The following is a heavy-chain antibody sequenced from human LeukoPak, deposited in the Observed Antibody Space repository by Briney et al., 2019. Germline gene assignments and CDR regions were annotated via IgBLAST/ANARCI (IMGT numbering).Heavy chain of an antibody. V-gene: IGHV1-46*01. J-gene: IGHJ4*02. CDR3: ARDAVVDTAMVTFDY. CDR2: INPSGGST. D-gene: IGHD5-18*01. CDR1: GYTFTSYY. Sequence: ASVKVSCKASGYTFTSYYMHWVRQAPGQGLEWMGIINPSGGSTSYAQKFQGRVTMTRDTSTSTVYMELSSLRSEGTAVCYCARDAVVDTAMVTFDYWGQGTLVTVSS.